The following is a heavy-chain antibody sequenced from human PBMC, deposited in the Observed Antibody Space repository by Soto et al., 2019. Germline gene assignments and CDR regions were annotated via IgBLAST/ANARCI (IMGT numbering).Heavy chain of an antibody. CDR3: ARARTTTWSGTTRGWFDP. CDR1: GFTFSSYA. Sequence: PGGSLRLSCAASGFTFSSYAMSWVRQAPGKGLEWVSAISGSGGSTYYADSVKGRFTISRDNSKNTLYLQMNSLRAEDTAVYYCARARTTTWSGTTRGWFDPWGQGSLVTVSS. D-gene: IGHD1-7*01. CDR2: ISGSGGST. J-gene: IGHJ5*02. V-gene: IGHV3-23*01.